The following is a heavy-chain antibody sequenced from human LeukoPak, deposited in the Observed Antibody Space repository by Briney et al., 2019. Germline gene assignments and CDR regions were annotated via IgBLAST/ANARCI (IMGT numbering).Heavy chain of an antibody. CDR2: IGTAGDP. J-gene: IGHJ2*01. Sequence: PGGSLGLSCAASGFTFSSYDMHWVRQATGEGLEWVSSIGTAGDPYYPASVKGRFTISRENAKNSLYLQMNSLRAGDTAVYYCARCIAAAGTSNWYFDLWGRGTLVTVSS. D-gene: IGHD6-13*01. CDR3: ARCIAAAGTSNWYFDL. V-gene: IGHV3-13*05. CDR1: GFTFSSYD.